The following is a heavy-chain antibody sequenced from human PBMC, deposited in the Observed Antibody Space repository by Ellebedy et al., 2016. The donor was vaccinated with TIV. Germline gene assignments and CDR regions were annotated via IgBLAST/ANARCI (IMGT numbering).Heavy chain of an antibody. CDR3: ARALGGGDCY. CDR1: GFTFSPYW. CDR2: IKQDGSEK. V-gene: IGHV3-7*01. Sequence: GESLKISCAASGFTFSPYWMHWVRQAPGKGLEWVANIKQDGSEKYYVDSVKGRFTISRDNAKNSLYLQMNSLRAEDTAVYYCARALGGGDCYWGQGTLVTVSS. J-gene: IGHJ4*02. D-gene: IGHD2-21*02.